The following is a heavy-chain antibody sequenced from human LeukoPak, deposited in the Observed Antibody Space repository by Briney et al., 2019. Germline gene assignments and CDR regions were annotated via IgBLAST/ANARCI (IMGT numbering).Heavy chain of an antibody. J-gene: IGHJ5*02. CDR3: ESQSFARFDP. D-gene: IGHD3-16*01. CDR1: GFILSNYW. V-gene: IGHV3-7*01. Sequence: GGSLRLSCAASGFILSNYWMSWVRQAPGKGLEWVGNIQPDGSEQYPVDSVKGRFTISRDNARNSLFLQMNSLRVADTAVYYCESQSFARFDPWGQGTLVTVSS. CDR2: IQPDGSEQ.